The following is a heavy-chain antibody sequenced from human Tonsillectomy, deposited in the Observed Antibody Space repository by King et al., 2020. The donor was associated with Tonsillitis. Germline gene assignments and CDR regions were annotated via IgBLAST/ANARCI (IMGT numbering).Heavy chain of an antibody. Sequence: QLVQSGAEVKKPGESLKISCKGSGYSFTNDWIGWVRQMPGKGLEWMGIIYLGDSDTKYSPSFQGQVTISADKSISTAYLQWSSLKASDTAMYYCATLVAADNYYFDYWGQGTLVTVSS. CDR2: IYLGDSDT. CDR1: GYSFTNDW. V-gene: IGHV5-51*01. CDR3: ATLVAADNYYFDY. D-gene: IGHD6-13*01. J-gene: IGHJ4*02.